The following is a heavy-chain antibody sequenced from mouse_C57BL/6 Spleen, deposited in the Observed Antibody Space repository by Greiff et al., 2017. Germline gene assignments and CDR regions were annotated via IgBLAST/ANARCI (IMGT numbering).Heavy chain of an antibody. CDR3: ARGGPAMDY. CDR2: INPSSGYT. V-gene: IGHV1-4*01. Sequence: QVQLQQSGAELARPGASVKMSCKASGYTFTSYTMHWVKQRPGQGLEWIGYINPSSGYTKYNQKFKDKGTLTADKSSSTAYMQRSSRTAEDSADEDCARGGPAMDYWGQGTSVTVSS. CDR1: GYTFTSYT. D-gene: IGHD3-3*01. J-gene: IGHJ4*01.